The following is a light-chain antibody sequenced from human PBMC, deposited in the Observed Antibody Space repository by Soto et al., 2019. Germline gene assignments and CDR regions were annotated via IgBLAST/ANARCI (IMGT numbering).Light chain of an antibody. CDR3: CTSGGSPTYV. CDR2: EVN. J-gene: IGLJ1*01. V-gene: IGLV2-23*02. CDR1: SSNVGSYKL. Sequence: QSLLTHPASLAGSPGQSITISCTGTSSNVGSYKLVSWYQQHPGKAPKLMIFEVNKRPSGVSNRFSGSKSGNTASLTISGLMVEDVADYYCCTSGGSPTYVFGTGTKVTVL.